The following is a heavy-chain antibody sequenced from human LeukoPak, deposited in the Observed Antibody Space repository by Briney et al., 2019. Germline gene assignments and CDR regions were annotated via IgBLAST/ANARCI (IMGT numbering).Heavy chain of an antibody. Sequence: GGSLRLSCAASGFIISGYAMSWVRQAPGKGLEWVSSISYSGDGTKYADSVKGRCTISREDSKNTLYLQMNSLRAEDTAVYYCAKGDTPDNSYNYFAPCGQGTLVTVSS. CDR2: ISYSGDGT. D-gene: IGHD1-1*01. CDR1: GFIISGYA. V-gene: IGHV3-23*01. J-gene: IGHJ5*02. CDR3: AKGDTPDNSYNYFAP.